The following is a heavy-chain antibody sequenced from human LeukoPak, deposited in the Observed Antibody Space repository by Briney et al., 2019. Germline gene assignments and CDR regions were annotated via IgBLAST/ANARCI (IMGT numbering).Heavy chain of an antibody. V-gene: IGHV4-39*07. CDR1: GASISSGSYY. CDR2: IYYSGST. D-gene: IGHD6-13*01. Sequence: WETLSLTCTVSGASISSGSYYWSWIRQPAGKGLELIGSIYYSGSTYYTPSLKRRVTISVDTTTNQSFLKLSSVTAPDTAVYYFARDQRLSGYSSSWYLEYFQHWGQGTLVTVSS. J-gene: IGHJ1*01. CDR3: ARDQRLSGYSSSWYLEYFQH.